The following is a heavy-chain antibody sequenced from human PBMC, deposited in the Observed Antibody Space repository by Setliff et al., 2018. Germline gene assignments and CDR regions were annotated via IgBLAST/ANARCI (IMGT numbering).Heavy chain of an antibody. V-gene: IGHV3-30*02. Sequence: PGGSLRLSCAASGFTFSSYGMHWVRQAPGKGLEWVAFIRYDGSNKYYADSVKGRFTISRDDSKNTLYLQMISLRAEDTAVYYCVRDLHWGFDYWGLGTLVTAPQ. CDR3: VRDLHWGFDY. CDR2: IRYDGSNK. D-gene: IGHD7-27*01. J-gene: IGHJ4*02. CDR1: GFTFSSYG.